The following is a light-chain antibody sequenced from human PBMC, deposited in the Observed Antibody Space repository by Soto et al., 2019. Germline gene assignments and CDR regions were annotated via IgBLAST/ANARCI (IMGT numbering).Light chain of an antibody. J-gene: IGKJ5*01. CDR1: QGIRSY. V-gene: IGKV1-9*01. CDR3: QQLDSMPIT. CDR2: IAS. Sequence: DIVLTQAPATLSLSPGERATLSCRASQGIRSYLAWYQQKPGEAPKLLISIASILQSGVPSRFSGSGSGTDFVLTISSLQPEDSATYYCQQLDSMPITFGQGTRLEIK.